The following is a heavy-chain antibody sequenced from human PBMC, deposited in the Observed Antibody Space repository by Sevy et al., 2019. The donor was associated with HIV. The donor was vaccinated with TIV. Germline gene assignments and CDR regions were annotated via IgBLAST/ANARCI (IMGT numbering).Heavy chain of an antibody. D-gene: IGHD3-16*01. CDR2: IYYSGST. J-gene: IGHJ5*02. V-gene: IGHV4-30-4*01. Sequence: SETLSLTCIVSGGSINNGAYYWSWIRQYPGTGPEWIGYIYYSGSTYYNRSLKSRVSMSLDRSKNQFSLELYSVTAADTAVYYCASAANVAGRYHDLWFDPWGQGTLVTVSS. CDR1: GGSINNGAYY. CDR3: ASAANVAGRYHDLWFDP.